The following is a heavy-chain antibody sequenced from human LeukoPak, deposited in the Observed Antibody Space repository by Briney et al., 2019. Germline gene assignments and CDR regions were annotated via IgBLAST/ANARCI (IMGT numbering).Heavy chain of an antibody. CDR2: IYYTGTT. Sequence: PSETLSLTCTVSGGSISSYYWNWIRQAPGKGLECIGYIYYTGTTNYNPSLKSRVTISVDTSKNQFSLKLNSVTATDTAVYYCARSGTGRYYFYGMDVWGQGTTVTVSS. CDR1: GGSISSYY. J-gene: IGHJ6*02. CDR3: ARSGTGRYYFYGMDV. V-gene: IGHV4-59*08. D-gene: IGHD3-9*01.